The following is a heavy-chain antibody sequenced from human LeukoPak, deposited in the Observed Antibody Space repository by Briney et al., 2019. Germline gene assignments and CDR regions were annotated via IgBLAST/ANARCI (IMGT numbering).Heavy chain of an antibody. CDR1: GFTDSSNY. D-gene: IGHD5-18*01. V-gene: IGHV3-53*04. Sequence: GGSLRLSCAASGFTDSSNYMSWVRQAPGKGLEWVSVIYSGGSTYYADSVKGRFTISRHNSKNTLYLQMNSLRAEDTAVYYRARGGALGNTYGHQAYWGQGTLVTVSS. J-gene: IGHJ4*02. CDR3: ARGGALGNTYGHQAY. CDR2: IYSGGST.